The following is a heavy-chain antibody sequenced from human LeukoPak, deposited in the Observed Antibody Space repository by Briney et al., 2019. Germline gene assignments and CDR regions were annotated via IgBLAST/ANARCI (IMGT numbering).Heavy chain of an antibody. J-gene: IGHJ6*02. D-gene: IGHD6-6*01. CDR3: ARGNQLLNGMDV. V-gene: IGHV3-30-3*01. CDR1: GFTFSSYA. Sequence: GGSLRLSCAASGFTFSSYAMHWVRQAPGKGLEWVAVISYDGSNKYYADSVKGRFTISRDNSKNTLYLQMNSLRAEDTAVYYCARGNQLLNGMDVWGQGTTVTVSS. CDR2: ISYDGSNK.